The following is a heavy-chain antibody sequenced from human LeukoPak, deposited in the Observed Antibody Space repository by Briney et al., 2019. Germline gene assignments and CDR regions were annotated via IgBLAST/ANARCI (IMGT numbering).Heavy chain of an antibody. CDR3: ASVVDYYYGMDV. Sequence: GGSLRLSCAASGFTFSSYWVHWVRQAPGKGLVWVSRIKSDGSRTSYADSVKGRFTISRDNAKNTLYLQMNSLRADDTAVYYCASVVDYYYGMDVWGQGTTVTVSS. CDR2: IKSDGSRT. CDR1: GFTFSSYW. D-gene: IGHD2-2*01. V-gene: IGHV3-74*01. J-gene: IGHJ6*02.